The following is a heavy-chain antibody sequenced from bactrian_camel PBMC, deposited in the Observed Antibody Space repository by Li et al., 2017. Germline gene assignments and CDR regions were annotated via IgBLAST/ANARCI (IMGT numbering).Heavy chain of an antibody. CDR2: ISSGGGYT. Sequence: VQLVESGGGLVQPGESLRLSCTASGSTFSSYDMSWVRQAPGKGLEWVSRISSGGGYTYYTASVKGRFTISRDNAKNTLYLQLNSLKTEDTAMYYCGRGNGLGTSYRGQGTQVTVS. J-gene: IGHJ4*01. CDR3: GRGNGLGTSY. D-gene: IGHD3*01. CDR1: GSTFSSYD. V-gene: IGHV3S40*01.